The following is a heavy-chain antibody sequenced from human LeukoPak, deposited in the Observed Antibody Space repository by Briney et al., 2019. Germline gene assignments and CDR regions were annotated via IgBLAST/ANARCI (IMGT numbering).Heavy chain of an antibody. V-gene: IGHV1-24*01. Sequence: ASVKVSCKVSGYALTELSMHWVRQAPGKGLEWMGGFDPEDGDTIYAQKFQGRVTMTEDTSTDTAYMELSSLRSEDTAVYYCATTQLTYYGSGRYNYDYWGQGTLVTVSS. CDR1: GYALTELS. CDR2: FDPEDGDT. D-gene: IGHD3-10*01. CDR3: ATTQLTYYGSGRYNYDY. J-gene: IGHJ4*02.